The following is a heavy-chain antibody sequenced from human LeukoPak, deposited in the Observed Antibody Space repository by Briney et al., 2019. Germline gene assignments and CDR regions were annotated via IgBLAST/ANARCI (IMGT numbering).Heavy chain of an antibody. V-gene: IGHV4-31*03. CDR1: GGSISSGGYY. CDR2: IYYSGST. J-gene: IGHJ4*02. Sequence: SQTLSLTCTDSGGSISSGGYYWSWIRQHPGKGLEWVGYIYYSGSTYYNPSLKSRVTISVDTSKNQFSLKLSSVTAADTAVYYCARDALYGSGYYFDYWGQGTLVTVSS. CDR3: ARDALYGSGYYFDY. D-gene: IGHD3-10*01.